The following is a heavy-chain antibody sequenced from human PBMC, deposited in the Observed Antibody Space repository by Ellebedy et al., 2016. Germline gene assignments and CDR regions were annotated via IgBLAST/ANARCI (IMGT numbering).Heavy chain of an antibody. CDR2: ISWNSGSI. CDR3: ARDRVIGERGAFDI. D-gene: IGHD7-27*01. Sequence: GGSLRLSXAASGITITEHYMRWVRQAPGKGLEWVSGISWNSGSIGYADSVKGRFTISKDNSKKTVYLELNSLTVDDTAVYWCARDRVIGERGAFDIWGQGTMVIVSS. CDR1: GITITEHY. V-gene: IGHV3-9*01. J-gene: IGHJ3*02.